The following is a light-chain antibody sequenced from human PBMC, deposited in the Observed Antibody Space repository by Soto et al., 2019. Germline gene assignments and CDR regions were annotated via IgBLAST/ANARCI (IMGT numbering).Light chain of an antibody. CDR1: QSVRSW. CDR2: DAS. CDR3: QHYNSYSEA. J-gene: IGKJ1*01. V-gene: IGKV1-5*01. Sequence: IQITQYPATLSASVGDRVAISCLASQSVRSWLAWYQQKPGTAPKLLIFDASRLESGVPSRFSGSASGTEFTLTISSLQPDDFATYYCQHYNSYSEAFGQGTKVDIK.